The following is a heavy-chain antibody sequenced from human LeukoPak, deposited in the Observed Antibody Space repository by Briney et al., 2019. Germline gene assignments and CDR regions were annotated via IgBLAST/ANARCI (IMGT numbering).Heavy chain of an antibody. D-gene: IGHD3-16*01. Sequence: GGSLRLSRAASGFTFSGYTMSWVRQAPGKGLEWVSGISHSGGTTDYADSVKGRFTISRDNSRNTLYVQMNSLRVEDTAIYYCATLGGGDGYWGQGTLVTVSS. CDR2: ISHSGGTT. CDR3: ATLGGGDGY. CDR1: GFTFSGYT. V-gene: IGHV3-23*01. J-gene: IGHJ4*02.